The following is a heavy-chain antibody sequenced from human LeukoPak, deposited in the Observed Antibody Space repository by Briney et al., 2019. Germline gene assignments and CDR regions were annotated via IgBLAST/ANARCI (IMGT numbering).Heavy chain of an antibody. D-gene: IGHD5-24*01. V-gene: IGHV5-51*01. CDR1: GYSFVTYG. Sequence: GESLKISCKSSGYSFVTYGIVWLRQMPGKGLEWVGLIYPGHSDTTYSPSFQGQVTISADKSISTAYLQWSSLKASDTAIYYCARTFGMATSSIDYWGQGTLVTVSS. CDR2: IYPGHSDT. CDR3: ARTFGMATSSIDY. J-gene: IGHJ4*02.